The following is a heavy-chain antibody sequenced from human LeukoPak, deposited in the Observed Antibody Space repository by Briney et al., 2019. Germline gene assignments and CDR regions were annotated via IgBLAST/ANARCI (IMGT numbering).Heavy chain of an antibody. V-gene: IGHV3-74*01. D-gene: IGHD5-18*01. CDR3: ARDSRGYRYGLFRP. CDR2: INSDGSST. J-gene: IGHJ5*02. CDR1: GLTFCSIW. Sequence: RGSLRDSCEGSGLTFCSIWMQWVRQAPGKGLVWVSYINSDGSSTSYADSVKGRFTISRDNAKNTLYLQMNSLRAEDTAVYYGARDSRGYRYGLFRPWRQGTLVTVSS.